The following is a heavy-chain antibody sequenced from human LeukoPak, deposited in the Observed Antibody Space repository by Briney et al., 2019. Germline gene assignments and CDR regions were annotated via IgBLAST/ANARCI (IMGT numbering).Heavy chain of an antibody. CDR2: INHSGST. CDR1: GGSFSGYY. CDR3: ARDGTYYYGSGSYYNANNWFDP. J-gene: IGHJ5*02. D-gene: IGHD3-10*01. Sequence: SETLSLTCAVYGGSFSGYYWSWIRQPPGKGLEWIGEINHSGSTNYNPSLKSRVTISVDTSKNQFSLKLSSVTAADTAVYYCARDGTYYYGSGSYYNANNWFDPWGQGTLVTVSS. V-gene: IGHV4-34*01.